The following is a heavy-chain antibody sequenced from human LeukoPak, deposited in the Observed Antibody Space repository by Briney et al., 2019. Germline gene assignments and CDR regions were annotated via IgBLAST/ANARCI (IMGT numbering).Heavy chain of an antibody. CDR3: ARDLKASSGWYF. CDR2: ISYDGSNK. J-gene: IGHJ4*02. CDR1: GFTFSSYA. D-gene: IGHD6-19*01. V-gene: IGHV3-30-3*01. Sequence: PGGSLRLSCAASGFTFSSYAMHWVRQAPGKGLEWVAVISYDGSNKYYADSVKGRFTISRDNSKNTLYLQMNSLRAEDTAVYYCARDLKASSGWYFWGQGTLVTVSS.